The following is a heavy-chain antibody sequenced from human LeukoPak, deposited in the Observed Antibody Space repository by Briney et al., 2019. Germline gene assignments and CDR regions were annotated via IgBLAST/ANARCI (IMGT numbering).Heavy chain of an antibody. CDR2: IYYSGST. V-gene: IGHV4-39*01. Sequence: SETLSLTCTVSGGSISSSSYYWGWIRQPPGKGLEWIGSIYYSGSTYYNPSLKSRVTISVDTSKNQFSLKLSSVTAADTAVYYCARVKRWYFDYWGQGTLVTVSS. CDR3: ARVKRWYFDY. CDR1: GGSISSSSYY. D-gene: IGHD1-1*01. J-gene: IGHJ4*02.